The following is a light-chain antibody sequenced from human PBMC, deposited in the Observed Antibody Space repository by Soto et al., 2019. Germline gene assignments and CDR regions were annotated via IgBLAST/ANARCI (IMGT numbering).Light chain of an antibody. CDR2: GAS. CDR1: QSVLTN. CDR3: QHYNSWPPAYT. V-gene: IGKV3-15*01. J-gene: IGKJ2*01. Sequence: ETVMTQSPATLSVSPGESATLSCGASQSVLTNVAWYQQKPDQAPRLLIYGASTRATGIPARFSGSGSGTQLNLTISSLQSEDFGFYYCQHYNSWPPAYTFGQGTKLEIK.